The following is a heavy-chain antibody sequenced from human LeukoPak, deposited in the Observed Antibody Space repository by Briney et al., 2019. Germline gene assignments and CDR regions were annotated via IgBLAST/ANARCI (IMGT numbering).Heavy chain of an antibody. Sequence: ASVKVSCKASGGTFSSYAISWVRQAPGQRLEWMGWINAGNGNTKYSRKFQGRVTITRDTSASTAYMELSSLRSEDTAVYYCARDGPTVTALFDYWGQGTLVTVSS. CDR1: GGTFSSYA. V-gene: IGHV1-3*01. J-gene: IGHJ4*02. CDR2: INAGNGNT. D-gene: IGHD4-17*01. CDR3: ARDGPTVTALFDY.